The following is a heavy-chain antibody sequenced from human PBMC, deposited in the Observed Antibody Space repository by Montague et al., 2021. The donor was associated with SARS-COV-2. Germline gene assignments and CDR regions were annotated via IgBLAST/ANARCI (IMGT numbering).Heavy chain of an antibody. V-gene: IGHV4-4*02. J-gene: IGHJ4*02. Sequence: SETLSLTCTVSGDSVSSSYWWSWVRQAPGKGLEWIGEIFHTEATNYNPSLKSRVIIPLDKSKNQFSLNLNSVTAADTAVYFCASALAHFDYWGQGTLVTVSS. CDR3: ASALAHFDY. CDR1: GDSVSSSYW. CDR2: IFHTEAT. D-gene: IGHD2-21*01.